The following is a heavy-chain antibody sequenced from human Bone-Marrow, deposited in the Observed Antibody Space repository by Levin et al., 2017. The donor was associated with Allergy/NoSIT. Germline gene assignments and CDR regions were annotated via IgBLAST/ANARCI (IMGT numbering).Heavy chain of an antibody. V-gene: IGHV3-15*01. CDR2: IKSAIDGGAR. Sequence: GGSLRLSCAISGFTSRNYWMSWVRQSPGKGLEWVARIKSAIDGGARDYTAPVEGRFSVSWDDSNDMVYLQMNNLRTEDTAVYYCTSDRFEWGPGVMVTVSS. D-gene: IGHD3-9*01. J-gene: IGHJ4*02. CDR1: GFTSRNYW. CDR3: TSDRFE.